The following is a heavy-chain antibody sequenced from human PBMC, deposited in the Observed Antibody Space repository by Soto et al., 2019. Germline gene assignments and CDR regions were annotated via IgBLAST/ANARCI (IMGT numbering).Heavy chain of an antibody. CDR3: ARHGLANWFDP. V-gene: IGHV4-39*01. Sequence: LSLTCTVSGGSISSSSYYWGWIRQPPGKGLEWIGSIYYSGSTYYNPSLKSRVTISVDTSKNQFSLKLSSVTAADTAVYYCARHGLANWFDPWCPETLVNVSS. J-gene: IGHJ5*02. CDR1: GGSISSSSYY. D-gene: IGHD6-19*01. CDR2: IYYSGST.